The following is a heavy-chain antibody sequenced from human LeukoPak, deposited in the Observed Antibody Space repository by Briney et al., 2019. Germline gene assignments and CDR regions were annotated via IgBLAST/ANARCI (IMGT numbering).Heavy chain of an antibody. V-gene: IGHV3-23*01. J-gene: IGHJ4*02. Sequence: GGSLRLSCAASGFTFSGYAMNWVRQAPGKGLEWVSVIRSSGDSAYYADFVKGRFTISRDNSKNTLYLQMNSLRGEDTAVYYCAKGYYASGSSLSAFDSWGQGTLVTVSS. CDR2: IRSSGDSA. D-gene: IGHD3-10*01. CDR1: GFTFSGYA. CDR3: AKGYYASGSSLSAFDS.